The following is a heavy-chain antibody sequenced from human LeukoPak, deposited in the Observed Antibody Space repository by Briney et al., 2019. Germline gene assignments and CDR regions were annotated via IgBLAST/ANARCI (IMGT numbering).Heavy chain of an antibody. J-gene: IGHJ4*02. Sequence: SETLSLTCTVSGGSVSSGSYYWSWLRQPPGKGLEWIGYIYYSGSTNYNPSLKSRVTISGDKSKNQFSLKLSSVTAADTAVYYCARGNYDFWSGIREYFDYWGQGTLVTVSS. CDR2: IYYSGST. V-gene: IGHV4-61*01. CDR1: GGSVSSGSYY. CDR3: ARGNYDFWSGIREYFDY. D-gene: IGHD3-3*01.